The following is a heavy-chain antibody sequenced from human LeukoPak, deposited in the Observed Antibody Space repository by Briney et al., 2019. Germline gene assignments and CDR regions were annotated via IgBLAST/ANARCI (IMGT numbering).Heavy chain of an antibody. CDR1: GFTFSSYE. V-gene: IGHV3-48*03. Sequence: GGSLRLSCAASGFTFSSYEMNWVRQAPGEGLEWVSYISSSGSTIYYADSVKGRFTISRDNAKNSLYLQMNSLRAEDTAVYYCARIDCSGGSCYSVYYYYYMDVWGKGTTVTVSS. D-gene: IGHD2-15*01. CDR3: ARIDCSGGSCYSVYYYYYMDV. J-gene: IGHJ6*03. CDR2: ISSSGSTI.